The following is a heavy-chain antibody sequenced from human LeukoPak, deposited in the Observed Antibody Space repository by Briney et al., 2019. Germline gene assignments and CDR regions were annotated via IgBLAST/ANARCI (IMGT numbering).Heavy chain of an antibody. V-gene: IGHV4-34*01. Sequence: GSLRLSCAASGFTFSGYDMNWVRQPPGKGLEWIGEINHSGSTNYNPSLKSRVTISVDTSKNQFSLKLSSVTAADTAVYYCARGKNVLRFLEWFKNLIWFDPWGQGTLVTVSS. CDR2: INHSGST. CDR3: ARGKNVLRFLEWFKNLIWFDP. D-gene: IGHD3-3*01. CDR1: GFTFSGYD. J-gene: IGHJ5*02.